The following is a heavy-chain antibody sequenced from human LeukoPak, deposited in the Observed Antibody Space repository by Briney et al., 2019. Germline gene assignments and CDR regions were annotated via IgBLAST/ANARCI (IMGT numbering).Heavy chain of an antibody. V-gene: IGHV1-46*01. CDR3: ARERGVAVAGEGVDP. Sequence: GASVKVSCKASGYTFTRHYIQWVRQAPGKGLEWMGIINPSGGSTSYAQKFQGRVTLTRDTSTSTVYMELSSLRSEDTAVYYCARERGVAVAGEGVDPWGQGTLVTVSS. J-gene: IGHJ5*02. CDR1: GYTFTRHY. CDR2: INPSGGST. D-gene: IGHD6-19*01.